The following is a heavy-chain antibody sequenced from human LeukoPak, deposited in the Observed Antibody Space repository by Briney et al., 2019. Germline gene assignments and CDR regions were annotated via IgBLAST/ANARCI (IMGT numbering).Heavy chain of an antibody. CDR3: AKLSGAYGDSRDY. CDR2: IRYDGSNK. J-gene: IGHJ4*02. Sequence: GGSLRLSCAASGFTFSSYGMHWVRQAPGKGLEWVAFIRYDGSNKYYADSVKGRFTISRDYSKNTLYLQVNSLGPEDTAVYYCAKLSGAYGDSRDYWGQGTLVTVSS. D-gene: IGHD4-17*01. CDR1: GFTFSSYG. V-gene: IGHV3-30*02.